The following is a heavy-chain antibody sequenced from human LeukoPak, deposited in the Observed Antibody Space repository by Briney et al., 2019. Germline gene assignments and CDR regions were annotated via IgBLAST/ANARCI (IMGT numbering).Heavy chain of an antibody. J-gene: IGHJ6*03. CDR2: IKQDVNEK. Sequence: PGGSLRLSCAASGFTFNSYWMSWVRQAPGKGLEWVANIKQDVNEKYYVDSVKGRFTISRDNAKNSLYLQMNSLRAEDTAVYYCARESRGYDILTGKYHRGYYSYMDVWGKGTTVTVSS. D-gene: IGHD3-9*01. V-gene: IGHV3-7*01. CDR1: GFTFNSYW. CDR3: ARESRGYDILTGKYHRGYYSYMDV.